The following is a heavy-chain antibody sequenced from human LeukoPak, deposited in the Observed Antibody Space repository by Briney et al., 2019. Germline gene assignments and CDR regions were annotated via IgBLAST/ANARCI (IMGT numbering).Heavy chain of an antibody. CDR1: GGSVGSNY. Sequence: TSQTLSLTCSVSGGSVGSNYWSWVRQPPGKGLEWIGYISYSGDTKYNPSLKSRLSMSVDTSKNQCSLMLTSVTAADTAVYYCARGSGWYPHWGQGTLVTVSS. CDR3: ARGSGWYPH. J-gene: IGHJ1*01. CDR2: ISYSGDT. V-gene: IGHV4-59*02. D-gene: IGHD6-19*01.